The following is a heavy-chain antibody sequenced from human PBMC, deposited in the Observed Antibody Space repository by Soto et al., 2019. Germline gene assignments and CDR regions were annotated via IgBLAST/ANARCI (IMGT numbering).Heavy chain of an antibody. CDR2: IYYSGST. CDR3: ARSRGGYFDY. V-gene: IGHV4-59*01. D-gene: IGHD3-16*01. Sequence: QVQLLESGPGLVKPSETLSLTCTVSGGSISSYYWSWIRQPPGKGLEWIGYIYYSGSTNYNPSLKSRVTISVDTSKNQFSLKLSSVTAADTAVYYCARSRGGYFDYWGQGTLVTVSS. CDR1: GGSISSYY. J-gene: IGHJ4*02.